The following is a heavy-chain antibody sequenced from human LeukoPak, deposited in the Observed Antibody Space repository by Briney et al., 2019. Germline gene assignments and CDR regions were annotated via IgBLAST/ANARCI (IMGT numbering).Heavy chain of an antibody. D-gene: IGHD2-2*02. Sequence: SETLSLTCTVSGGSISNDYWNWIRQPPGKGLEWIGYIYYSGSTNYNPSLKSRVTISVDTSKNQFSLKLSSVTAADTAVYYCATVEGYCTSTSCYRAYFQHWGQGTLVTVSS. J-gene: IGHJ1*01. CDR2: IYYSGST. CDR3: ATVEGYCTSTSCYRAYFQH. CDR1: GGSISNDY. V-gene: IGHV4-59*01.